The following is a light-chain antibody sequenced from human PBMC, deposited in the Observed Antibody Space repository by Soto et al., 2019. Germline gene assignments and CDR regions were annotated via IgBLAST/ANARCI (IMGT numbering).Light chain of an antibody. CDR2: EVT. CDR1: SSDVGAYNF. CDR3: SSYTSSNTPYV. V-gene: IGLV2-14*01. Sequence: QSVLTQPASVSGSPGQSSTISCTGSSSDVGAYNFVSWYQHHPGKAPKLILYEVTTRPSGVSSRFSGSKSGNTASLTISGLQADDEVNYYCSSYTSSNTPYVFGTGTKVTVL. J-gene: IGLJ1*01.